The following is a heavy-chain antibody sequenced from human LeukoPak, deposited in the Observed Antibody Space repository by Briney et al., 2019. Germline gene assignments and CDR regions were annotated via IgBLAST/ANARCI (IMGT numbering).Heavy chain of an antibody. Sequence: ASVKVSCKASGYTFTSYYMHWVRQAPGQGLEWMGIINPSGGSTSYAQKFQGRVTMTEDTSTDTAYMELSSLRSEDTAVYYCATSVRPRDYYYGMDVWGQGTTVTVSS. J-gene: IGHJ6*02. CDR1: GYTFTSYY. CDR2: INPSGGST. CDR3: ATSVRPRDYYYGMDV. V-gene: IGHV1-46*01.